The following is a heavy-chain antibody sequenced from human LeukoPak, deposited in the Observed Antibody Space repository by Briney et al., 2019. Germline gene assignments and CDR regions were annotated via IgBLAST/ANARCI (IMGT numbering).Heavy chain of an antibody. J-gene: IGHJ4*02. CDR3: WGSGKNGDTFDY. CDR1: EFTFGEDT. V-gene: IGHV3-49*04. D-gene: IGHD6-19*01. Sequence: GGSLRLSCTASEFTFGEDTMTWVRQAPGKGLEWVGFIRPNALGRTPEYAASVKVRFTISRANSKRVTYLQIRSLKIEETAVYYCWGSGKNGDTFDYWGQGTLVTVSS. CDR2: IRPNALGRTP.